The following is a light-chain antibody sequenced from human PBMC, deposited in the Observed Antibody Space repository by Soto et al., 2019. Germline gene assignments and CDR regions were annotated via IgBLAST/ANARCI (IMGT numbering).Light chain of an antibody. CDR3: TSYAGGNNV. CDR1: SSDVGGYNY. Sequence: QSALTQPPSASGSPGQSVTISCTGTSSDVGGYNYVSWYQQHPGKVPKLMVYEVNKRPSGVPDRFSGSKSGNTAALTVSGFQAEDEDDYYCTSYAGGNNVFGTGTKLTVL. CDR2: EVN. J-gene: IGLJ1*01. V-gene: IGLV2-8*01.